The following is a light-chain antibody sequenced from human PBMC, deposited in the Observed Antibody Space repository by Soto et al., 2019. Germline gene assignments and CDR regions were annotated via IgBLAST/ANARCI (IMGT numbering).Light chain of an antibody. V-gene: IGKV4-1*01. J-gene: IGKJ1*01. Sequence: DIVMTQSPDSLAVSLGERATINCKSSQSILYSSNSKNYLAWYQQKPRQPPKLLIYWASTRESGVPDRFSGSGSVTDFTLTISSLQAEDVAVYYCQQYYSTPLTFGQGTKVEIK. CDR2: WAS. CDR3: QQYYSTPLT. CDR1: QSILYSSNSKNY.